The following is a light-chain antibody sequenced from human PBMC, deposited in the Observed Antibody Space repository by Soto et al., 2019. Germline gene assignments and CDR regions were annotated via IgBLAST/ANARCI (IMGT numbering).Light chain of an antibody. J-gene: IGKJ2*01. V-gene: IGKV3-15*01. CDR2: GAS. CDR1: QRVSSN. Sequence: EIVMTQSPATLSVSPGERATLSCRASQRVSSNLAWYQQKPGQAPRLLIYGASTRATGIPARFSGSGSGTELTLTISSLQSEDFAVYYCQQYNNWPPGTFGQGTKLEIK. CDR3: QQYNNWPPGT.